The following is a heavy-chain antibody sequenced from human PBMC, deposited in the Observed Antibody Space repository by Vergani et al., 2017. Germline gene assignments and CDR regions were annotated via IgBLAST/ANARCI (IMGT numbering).Heavy chain of an antibody. D-gene: IGHD4-17*01. CDR2: IWYDGSNK. V-gene: IGHV3-33*01. CDR3: ARAVPDYYYGMDV. Sequence: QVQLVESGGGVVQPGRSLRLSCAASGFTFSSYGMHWVRQAPGKGLEWVAVIWYDGSNKYYADSVKGRFTISRDNSKNTLYLQMNSLRAEDTAVYYCARAVPDYYYGMDVWGQGTTVTVSS. CDR1: GFTFSSYG. J-gene: IGHJ6*02.